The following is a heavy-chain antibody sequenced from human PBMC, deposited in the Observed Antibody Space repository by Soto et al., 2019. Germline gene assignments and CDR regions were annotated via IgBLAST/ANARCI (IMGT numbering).Heavy chain of an antibody. D-gene: IGHD1-26*01. CDR3: ARQVVGGDWFDP. J-gene: IGHJ5*02. Sequence: SETLSLTCTVSGGSISSSSYYWGWIRQPPGKGLEWIGSIYYSGVTYYNPSLKSRVTISVDTSKNQFSLKLYSVTAADTAVYYCARQVVGGDWFDPWGQGTLVTVSS. CDR2: IYYSGVT. CDR1: GGSISSSSYY. V-gene: IGHV4-39*01.